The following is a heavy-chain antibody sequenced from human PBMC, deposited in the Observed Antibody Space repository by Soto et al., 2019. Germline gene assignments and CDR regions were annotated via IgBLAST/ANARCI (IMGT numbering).Heavy chain of an antibody. V-gene: IGHV1-3*05. J-gene: IGHJ4*02. CDR3: ARAVPVPAHFNY. CDR1: GYTFTGYA. D-gene: IGHD6-19*01. CDR2: INAVNGNT. Sequence: QVQLVQSGAEEKKPGASVKVSCKASGYTFTGYAMNWVRQAPGQRLEWMGWINAVNGNTKYSQKFQGRVTITRDTAESTSYMALSSLRSEDSTVYYWARAVPVPAHFNYGGQGTLVTVSS.